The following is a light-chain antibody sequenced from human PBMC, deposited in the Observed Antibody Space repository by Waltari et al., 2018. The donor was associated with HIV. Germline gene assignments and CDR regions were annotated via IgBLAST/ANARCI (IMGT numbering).Light chain of an antibody. CDR2: DRS. V-gene: IGLV1-51*01. CDR3: VTWDFSLSAVV. J-gene: IGLJ3*02. CDR1: SSNIGNNY. Sequence: QSVLTQPPSVSAAPGQKVFISCSGSSSNIGNNYVSWYQQLPGTAPKHHMYDRSRRPQGSPDRVSGFKSGPSATLASTGLQTGDEADYYCVTWDFSLSAVVFGGGTKLTVL.